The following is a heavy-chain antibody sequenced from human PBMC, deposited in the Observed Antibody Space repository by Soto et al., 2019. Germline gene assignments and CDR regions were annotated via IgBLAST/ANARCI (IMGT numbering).Heavy chain of an antibody. D-gene: IGHD2-2*01. CDR1: GGTFSTYA. V-gene: IGHV1-69*11. J-gene: IGHJ6*02. CDR3: ARSSDTSYPSDYEVGMDV. CDR2: IIPMLATT. Sequence: QVQLVQSGAEVKKPGSSVNVACKASGGTFSTYAMSWVRQAPGQGLEWMGRIIPMLATTNYAQKFQGRVTITADESTSTAYMELRRLTYEDTDGYYCARSSDTSYPSDYEVGMDVWGQGTTVTVS.